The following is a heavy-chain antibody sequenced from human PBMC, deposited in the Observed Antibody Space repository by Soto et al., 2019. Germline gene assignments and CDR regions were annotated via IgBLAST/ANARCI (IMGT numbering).Heavy chain of an antibody. D-gene: IGHD2-2*01. CDR1: GGTFSSYT. Sequence: QVQLVQSGAEVKKPGSSVKVSCKASGGTFSSYTISWVRQAPGQGLEWMGRIIPILGIANYAQKFQGRVTITADKSTSTAYMELSSLRSEDTAVYYCARDLPAAGGWFVPWGQGTLVTVSS. CDR2: IIPILGIA. J-gene: IGHJ5*02. CDR3: ARDLPAAGGWFVP. V-gene: IGHV1-69*08.